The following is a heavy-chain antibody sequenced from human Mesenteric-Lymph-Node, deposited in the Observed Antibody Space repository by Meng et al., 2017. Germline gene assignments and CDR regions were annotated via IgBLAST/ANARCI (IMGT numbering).Heavy chain of an antibody. V-gene: IGHV4-59*01. J-gene: IGHJ4*02. D-gene: IGHD3-10*01. Sequence: SETLSLTCTVSGGSISSYYWSWIRQPPGKGLGWIGYIYYSGSTNYNPSLKSRVTISVDTSKNQFSLKLSSVTAADTAVYYCARDSTMVRGVIKGNYFDYWGQGTLVTVS. CDR3: ARDSTMVRGVIKGNYFDY. CDR2: IYYSGST. CDR1: GGSISSYY.